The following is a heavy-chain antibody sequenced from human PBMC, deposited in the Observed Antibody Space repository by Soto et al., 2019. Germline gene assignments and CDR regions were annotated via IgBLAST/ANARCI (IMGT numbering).Heavy chain of an antibody. CDR3: ARGLAVWSGYYRNWFDP. CDR2: INPNSGGT. CDR1: GYTFTGYY. V-gene: IGHV1-2*02. D-gene: IGHD3-3*01. J-gene: IGHJ5*02. Sequence: GASVKVSCKASGYTFTGYYMHWVRQAPGQGLEWMGWINPNSGGTNYAQKFQGRVTMTRDTSISTAYMELSRLRSDDTAVYYCARGLAVWSGYYRNWFDPWGQGTLVTVSS.